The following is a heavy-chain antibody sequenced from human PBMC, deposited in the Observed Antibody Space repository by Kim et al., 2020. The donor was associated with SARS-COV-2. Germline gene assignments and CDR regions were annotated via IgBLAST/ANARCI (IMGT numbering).Heavy chain of an antibody. V-gene: IGHV4-38-2*02. CDR1: GYSISSGYY. Sequence: SETLSLTCNVSGYSISSGYYWGWIRQPPGRGLEWIGTISHSGNTYYKQSLKSRVTISIDTSKNQFSLKLTFVTAAATAMYYCARAPDGYCNCGSCYSFGYSGEGTPVTVS. CDR3: ARAPDGYCNCGSCYSFGY. J-gene: IGHJ4*02. D-gene: IGHD2-15*01. CDR2: ISHSGNT.